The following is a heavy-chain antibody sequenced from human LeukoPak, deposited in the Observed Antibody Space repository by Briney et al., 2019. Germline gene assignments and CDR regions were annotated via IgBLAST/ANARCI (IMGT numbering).Heavy chain of an antibody. CDR2: ISSSSTI. CDR3: AREDGGTSYYYYYYMDV. Sequence: GGSLRLSCAASGFTFSSYSMNWVRQAPGKGLEWVSYISSSSTIYYADSVKGRFTISRDNAKNSLYLQMNSLRAEDTAVYYCAREDGGTSYYYYYYMDVWGKGTTVTVSS. J-gene: IGHJ6*03. CDR1: GFTFSSYS. D-gene: IGHD2-15*01. V-gene: IGHV3-48*01.